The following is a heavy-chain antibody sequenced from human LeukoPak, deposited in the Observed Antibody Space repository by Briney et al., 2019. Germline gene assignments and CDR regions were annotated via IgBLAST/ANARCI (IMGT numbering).Heavy chain of an antibody. CDR2: ICYSGST. J-gene: IGHJ4*02. D-gene: IGHD2-8*01. CDR1: GGSISSSSHY. Sequence: SETLSLTCTVSGGSISSSSHYWGWIRQPPGKGLEWIGSICYSGSTYYNPSLKSRVTISVDTSKNQFSLKLSSVTAADTAVYYCARLNPGACTNGVCPMFDYWGQGTLVTVSS. CDR3: ARLNPGACTNGVCPMFDY. V-gene: IGHV4-39*01.